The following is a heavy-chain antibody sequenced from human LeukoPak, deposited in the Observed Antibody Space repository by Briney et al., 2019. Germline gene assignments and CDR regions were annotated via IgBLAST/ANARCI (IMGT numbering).Heavy chain of an antibody. V-gene: IGHV1-2*02. D-gene: IGHD3-22*01. Sequence: GASVKVSCKASGYTFTGYYMHWVRQAPGQGLEWMGWINPNGGGTNYAQKFQGRVTMTRDTSISTAYMELSRLRSDDTAVYYCARDIEYYDSSGYPRGRDYWGQGTLVTVSS. J-gene: IGHJ4*02. CDR3: ARDIEYYDSSGYPRGRDY. CDR1: GYTFTGYY. CDR2: INPNGGGT.